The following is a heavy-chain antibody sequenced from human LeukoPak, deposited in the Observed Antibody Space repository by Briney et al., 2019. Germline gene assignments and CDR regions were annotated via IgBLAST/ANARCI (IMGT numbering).Heavy chain of an antibody. CDR1: GGSFSGHY. V-gene: IGHV4-34*01. J-gene: IGHJ6*03. CDR3: ARGRPNYYHYYYMDV. CDR2: INQSGSA. Sequence: SESLSLTCGASGGSFSGHYWHWIRQSPGKGLEWIGEINQSGSANYSPSLKSRVSISIDMSKNQFSLRVSSVTAADTAVYYCARGRPNYYHYYYMDVWGQGTTVTVSS.